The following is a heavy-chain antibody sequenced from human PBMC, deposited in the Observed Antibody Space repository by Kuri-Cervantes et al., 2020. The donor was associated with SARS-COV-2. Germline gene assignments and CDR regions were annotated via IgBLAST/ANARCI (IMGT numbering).Heavy chain of an antibody. CDR3: AKGIAAAGTFVVDY. D-gene: IGHD6-13*01. CDR1: GFTFSSYW. Sequence: GESLKISCAASGFTFSSYWMHWVRQAPGKGLVWVSRINSDGSSTSYADSVKGRFTISRDNAKNTLYLQMNSLRAEDTAVYYCAKGIAAAGTFVVDYWGQGTLVTVSS. V-gene: IGHV3-74*01. J-gene: IGHJ4*02. CDR2: INSDGSST.